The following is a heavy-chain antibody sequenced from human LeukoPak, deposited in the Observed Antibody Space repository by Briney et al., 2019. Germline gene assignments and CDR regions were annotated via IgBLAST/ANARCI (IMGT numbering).Heavy chain of an antibody. V-gene: IGHV3-20*04. D-gene: IGHD1-26*01. CDR1: GFTFDDYG. Sequence: GGSLRLSCTASGFTFDDYGMSWVRQAPGKGLEWVSGINWNGGSTGYADSVKGRFTISRDNAKDSLYLQMNSLRAEDTALYYCVYLSLNSGFDIWGQGTMVTVSS. CDR2: INWNGGST. J-gene: IGHJ3*02. CDR3: VYLSLNSGFDI.